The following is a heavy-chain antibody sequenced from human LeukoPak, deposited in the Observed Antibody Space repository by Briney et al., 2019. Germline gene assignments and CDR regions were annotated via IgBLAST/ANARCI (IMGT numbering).Heavy chain of an antibody. CDR2: IYSGGST. J-gene: IGHJ4*02. D-gene: IGHD3-3*01. V-gene: IGHV3-66*01. CDR3: ASAPFGVVIIYDY. Sequence: GGSLRLSCAASGFTVSSNYMSWVRQAPGKGLEWVSVIYSGGSTYYADSVKGRFTISRDNSKNTLYLQMNSLRAADTAVYYCASAPFGVVIIYDYWGQGTLVTVSS. CDR1: GFTVSSNY.